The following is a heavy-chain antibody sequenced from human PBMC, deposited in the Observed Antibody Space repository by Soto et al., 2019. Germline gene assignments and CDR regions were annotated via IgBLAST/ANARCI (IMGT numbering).Heavy chain of an antibody. CDR2: IYYSGSA. Sequence: PSETLSLTCTVSGASTSSGSHYWGWVRQPPGKGLEWIGIIYYSGSAYYNPSLKSRVTISVDTSKNQFSLTLSSVTAADTAVYYCERLFRTPAHWGQETLVTVSS. D-gene: IGHD2-15*01. J-gene: IGHJ4*02. CDR3: ERLFRTPAH. V-gene: IGHV4-39*01. CDR1: GASTSSGSHY.